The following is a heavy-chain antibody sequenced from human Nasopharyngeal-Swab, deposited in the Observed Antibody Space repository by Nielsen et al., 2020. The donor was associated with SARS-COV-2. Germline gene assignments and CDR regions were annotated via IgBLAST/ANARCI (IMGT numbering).Heavy chain of an antibody. Sequence: GGSLRLSCAASGFTFSSYSMNWVRQAPGKGLEWVSSISSSSSYIYYADSVKGRFTISRDNAKNSLYLQMNSLRAEDTAVYYCASYVAGTPTYYYYYMDVWGKGTTVPSP. J-gene: IGHJ6*03. V-gene: IGHV3-21*01. CDR2: ISSSSSYI. CDR1: GFTFSSYS. D-gene: IGHD1/OR15-1a*01. CDR3: ASYVAGTPTYYYYYMDV.